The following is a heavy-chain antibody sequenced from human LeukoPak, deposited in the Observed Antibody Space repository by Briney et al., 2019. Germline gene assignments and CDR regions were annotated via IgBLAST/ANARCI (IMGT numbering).Heavy chain of an antibody. Sequence: GGSLRLSCAGSGFTFSNYSINWVRQAPGKGLEWVSSISSNSLHIFYADSVKGRFTISRDNAKNSLYLQMNNLRAEDTAVYYCVGPDSQFDCWGQGTLVTVSS. V-gene: IGHV3-21*01. CDR3: VGPDSQFDC. CDR2: ISSNSLHI. D-gene: IGHD3-10*01. CDR1: GFTFSNYS. J-gene: IGHJ4*02.